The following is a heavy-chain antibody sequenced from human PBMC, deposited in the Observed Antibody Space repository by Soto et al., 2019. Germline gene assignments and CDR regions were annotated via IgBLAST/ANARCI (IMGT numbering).Heavy chain of an antibody. J-gene: IGHJ4*02. D-gene: IGHD1-7*01. Sequence: QVQLQESGPGLVKPSGTLSLTCAVSGGSVTSNNCWTWVRQPPGQWLEWIGEIYRTGSTNYNPSLQSRVTISLDKSENRFSLKVTSLTAADTAVYYCASRDPGTSVDYWGQGTLVTVSS. CDR1: GGSVTSNNC. CDR2: IYRTGST. V-gene: IGHV4-4*02. CDR3: ASRDPGTSVDY.